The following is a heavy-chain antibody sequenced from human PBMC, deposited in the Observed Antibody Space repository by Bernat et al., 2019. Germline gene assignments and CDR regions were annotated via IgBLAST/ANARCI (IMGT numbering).Heavy chain of an antibody. V-gene: IGHV5-51*01. CDR3: VRQSYISSGYDYYFDY. D-gene: IGHD5-12*01. CDR2: IYPGDSET. J-gene: IGHJ4*02. Sequence: EVQLVQSGAEVKKPGESLKISCKGSGYIFTNYWIGWVRQTPGKGLEWMGIIYPGDSETRNSPSFQGQVTISADKSISTAYLQWSSLKASDTAIYYCVRQSYISSGYDYYFDYWAQGTLVTVSS. CDR1: GYIFTNYW.